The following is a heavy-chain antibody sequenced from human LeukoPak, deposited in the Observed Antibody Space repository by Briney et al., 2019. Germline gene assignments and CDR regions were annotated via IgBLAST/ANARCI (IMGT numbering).Heavy chain of an antibody. CDR1: GYSFTGYY. Sequence: ASVKVSCKASGYSFTGYYMHWVRQAPGQGLEWMGWINPNSGGTNYAQKFQGRVTMTRDTSISTAYMDLSRLRSDDTAVYYCAREGAYGYYAFDYWGQGTLVTVSS. CDR2: INPNSGGT. J-gene: IGHJ4*02. D-gene: IGHD4-17*01. CDR3: AREGAYGYYAFDY. V-gene: IGHV1-2*02.